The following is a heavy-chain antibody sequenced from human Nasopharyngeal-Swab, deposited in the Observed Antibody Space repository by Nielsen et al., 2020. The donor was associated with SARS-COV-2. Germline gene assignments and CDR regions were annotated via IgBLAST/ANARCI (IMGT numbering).Heavy chain of an antibody. CDR1: GFTFSDHY. D-gene: IGHD4-17*01. V-gene: IGHV3-72*01. CDR3: ARDISGALDL. J-gene: IGHJ2*01. Sequence: GGSLRLSCVASGFTFSDHYLDWVRQAPGKGLEWVGRSRDKAHSYTTEYAASVKGRFTISRGDSENSLFLQMNSLRAEDTAIYYCARDISGALDLWGRGTLVTVSS. CDR2: SRDKAHSYTT.